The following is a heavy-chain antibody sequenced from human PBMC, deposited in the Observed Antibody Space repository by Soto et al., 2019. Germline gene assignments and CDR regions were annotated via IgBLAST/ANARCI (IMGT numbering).Heavy chain of an antibody. CDR3: ARDEKGGSPSSRHYYYSLNV. Sequence: QVQVVQSGAEVKKPGSSVKVSCKASGGTFSRHAISWVRQAPGQGLEWMGGIITVFGTRNYAQKFQGRVTITPDDSTRTVYMELSSLTSEDTAVYYCARDEKGGSPSSRHYYYSLNVWGQGTTVIVSS. CDR1: GGTFSRHA. CDR2: IITVFGTR. V-gene: IGHV1-69*05. D-gene: IGHD3-16*01. J-gene: IGHJ6*02.